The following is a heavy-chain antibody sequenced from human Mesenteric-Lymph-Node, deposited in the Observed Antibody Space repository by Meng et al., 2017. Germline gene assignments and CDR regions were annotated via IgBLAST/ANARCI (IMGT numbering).Heavy chain of an antibody. CDR1: GFAFSNYA. V-gene: IGHV3-74*03. D-gene: IGHD4-17*01. Sequence: GESLKISCAASGFAFSNYAMSWVRQAPGKGLVWVSAINSDGSITTYADSVKGRFTISRDNAKNTLYLQMDSLRGEDTAVYYCASQTNTGHWGQGALVTVSS. J-gene: IGHJ4*02. CDR3: ASQTNTGH. CDR2: INSDGSIT.